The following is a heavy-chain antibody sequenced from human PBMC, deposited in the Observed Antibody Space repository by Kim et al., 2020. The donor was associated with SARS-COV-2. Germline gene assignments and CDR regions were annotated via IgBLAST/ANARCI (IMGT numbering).Heavy chain of an antibody. CDR1: GFTFSSYA. Sequence: GGSLRLSCAASGFTFSSYAMSWVRQAPGKGLEWVSAISGSGGSTYYADSVKGRFTISRDNSKNTLYLQMNSLRAEDTAVYYCAKDKDSNYYYYGMDVWGQGTTVTVSS. D-gene: IGHD2-15*01. V-gene: IGHV3-23*01. CDR2: ISGSGGST. CDR3: AKDKDSNYYYYGMDV. J-gene: IGHJ6*02.